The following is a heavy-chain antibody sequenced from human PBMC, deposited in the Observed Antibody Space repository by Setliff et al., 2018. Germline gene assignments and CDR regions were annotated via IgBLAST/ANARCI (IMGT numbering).Heavy chain of an antibody. CDR1: GFTFITYN. D-gene: IGHD1-1*01. V-gene: IGHV3-48*01. CDR3: ARDHGELGQERRTHFFRH. Sequence: GGSLRLSCAAPGFTFITYNMNWVRQAPGKGLEWVSYISFSSSTIYYADSVKGRFTISRDNAKNSLYLQMNSLSAEDTAVYYCARDHGELGQERRTHFFRHWGQGTLVTVSS. J-gene: IGHJ1*01. CDR2: ISFSSSTI.